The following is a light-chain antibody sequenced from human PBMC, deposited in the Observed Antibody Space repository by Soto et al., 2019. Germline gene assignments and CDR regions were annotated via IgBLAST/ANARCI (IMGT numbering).Light chain of an antibody. CDR2: GAS. J-gene: IGKJ1*01. Sequence: EIVMTQSPATLSVTPGDWATLSCRASQSVRTNLAWYQQKPGQAPRLLIYGASTRATGIPDRFSGSGSGTEFTLTISSLQSEDFAVYYCQQYNNWPQTFGQGTKVDI. CDR1: QSVRTN. CDR3: QQYNNWPQT. V-gene: IGKV3-15*01.